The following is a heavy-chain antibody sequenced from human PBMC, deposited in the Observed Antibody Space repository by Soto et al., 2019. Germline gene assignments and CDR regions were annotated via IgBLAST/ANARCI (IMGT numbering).Heavy chain of an antibody. V-gene: IGHV3-11*05. CDR1: GFTFSDYY. D-gene: IGHD6-13*01. J-gene: IGHJ4*02. CDR2: ISSSSSYT. CDR3: ARDRRGIAAAGSHFDY. Sequence: PGGSLRLSXAASGFTFSDYYMSWIRQAPGKGLEWVSYISSSSSYTNYADSVKGRFTISRDNAKNSLYLQMNSLRAEDTAVYYCARDRRGIAAAGSHFDYWGQGTLVTVSS.